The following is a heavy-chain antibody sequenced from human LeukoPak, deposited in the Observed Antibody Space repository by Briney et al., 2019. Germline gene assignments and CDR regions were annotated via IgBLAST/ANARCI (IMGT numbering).Heavy chain of an antibody. J-gene: IGHJ4*02. D-gene: IGHD2-15*01. Sequence: SETLSLTCTVSGGSISSHYWSWIRQPPGMGLEWIGYIYYSETTNYNPSLKSRVTISVDTSKNQFSLKLSSVSAADTAVYYCARGVVAYFDYWGQGTLVTVSS. CDR1: GGSISSHY. CDR2: IYYSETT. CDR3: ARGVVAYFDY. V-gene: IGHV4-59*11.